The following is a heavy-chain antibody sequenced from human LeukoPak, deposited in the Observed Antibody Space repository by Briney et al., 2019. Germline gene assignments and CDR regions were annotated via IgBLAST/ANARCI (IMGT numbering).Heavy chain of an antibody. CDR3: ARHDYDILTGYSPFDY. CDR1: GYTFTSYG. Sequence: ASVKVSRKASGYTFTSYGISWVRQAAGQGLEWMGWISAYNGNTNYAQKLQGRVTMTTDTSTSTAYMELRSLRSDDTAVYYCARHDYDILTGYSPFDYWGQGTLVTVSS. J-gene: IGHJ4*02. D-gene: IGHD3-9*01. CDR2: ISAYNGNT. V-gene: IGHV1-18*01.